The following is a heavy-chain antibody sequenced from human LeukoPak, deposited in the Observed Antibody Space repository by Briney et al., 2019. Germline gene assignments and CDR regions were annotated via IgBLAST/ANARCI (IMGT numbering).Heavy chain of an antibody. V-gene: IGHV3-23*01. Sequence: GGSLRLSCAASGFTFSSYGMSWVRQAPGKGLEWVSAISGSGGSTYYADSVKGRFTISRDNSKNTLYLQMNSLRAEDTAVYYCAREGYYYGSGRTFDAFDIWGQGTMVTVSS. CDR3: AREGYYYGSGRTFDAFDI. CDR2: ISGSGGST. CDR1: GFTFSSYG. D-gene: IGHD3-10*01. J-gene: IGHJ3*02.